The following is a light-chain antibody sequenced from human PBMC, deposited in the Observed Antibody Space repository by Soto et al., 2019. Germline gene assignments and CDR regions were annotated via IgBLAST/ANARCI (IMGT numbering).Light chain of an antibody. CDR1: SSDVGDYNY. J-gene: IGLJ2*01. CDR2: EVS. Sequence: QSALTQPPSASGSPGQSVTISCTGTSSDVGDYNYVSWYQQHPGKAPKLMIYEVSKRPSGVPDRFSGSKSGNTASLTVFGLQAEDEADYYCSSYAGSNSFVVFGGGTKLTVL. V-gene: IGLV2-8*01. CDR3: SSYAGSNSFVV.